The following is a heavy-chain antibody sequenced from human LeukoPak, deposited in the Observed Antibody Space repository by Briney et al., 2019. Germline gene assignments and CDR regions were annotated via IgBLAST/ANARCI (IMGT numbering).Heavy chain of an antibody. CDR1: GYTFTAYY. CDR2: INPNSGGT. CDR3: ARGQLWLQSSY. V-gene: IGHV1-2*02. D-gene: IGHD5-18*01. Sequence: ASVKVSCKAPGYTFTAYYMHWVRQAPGQGLEWMGWINPNSGGTNYAQKFQGRVTMTRDTSIGTAYMELSRLRSDDTAVYYCARGQLWLQSSYWGQGTLVTVSS. J-gene: IGHJ4*02.